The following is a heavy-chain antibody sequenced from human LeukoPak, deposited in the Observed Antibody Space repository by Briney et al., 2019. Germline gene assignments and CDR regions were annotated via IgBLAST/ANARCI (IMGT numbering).Heavy chain of an antibody. CDR1: GFPFSDHE. CDR2: ISSSGSDK. CDR3: ARRTSGAFAI. Sequence: PGGSLRLSCAASGFPFSDHEMNWVRQAPGKGLEWVSYISSSGSDKYYPDSVKGRFTISRDNAKNSQYLQMNSLRAEDTAVYYCARRTSGAFAIWGQGTKVTVSS. J-gene: IGHJ3*02. V-gene: IGHV3-48*03.